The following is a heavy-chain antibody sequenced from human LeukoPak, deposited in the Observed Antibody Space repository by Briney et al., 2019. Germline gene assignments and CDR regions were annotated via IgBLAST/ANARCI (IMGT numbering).Heavy chain of an antibody. D-gene: IGHD3-9*01. J-gene: IGHJ4*02. V-gene: IGHV1-18*01. Sequence: ASVKVSCKASGYTFTSYGISWVRQAPGQGLEWMGWISAYNGNTNYAQKLQGRVTVTTDTSTSTAYMELRSLGSDDTAVYYCARLRILTGYYTPTYYFDYWGQGTLVTVSS. CDR1: GYTFTSYG. CDR3: ARLRILTGYYTPTYYFDY. CDR2: ISAYNGNT.